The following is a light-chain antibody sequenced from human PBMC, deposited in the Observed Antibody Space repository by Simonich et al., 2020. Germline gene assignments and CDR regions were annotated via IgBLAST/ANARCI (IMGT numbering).Light chain of an antibody. Sequence: DIVMTQTPLSLSVTPGQPASISCKSSQSLLHSDGKTYLYWYLQKPGQSPQLLIYEVSNRVAGVPDRFSGSGAGTDFTLKISRVEAEDVGVYYCMQSIQLPSYTFGQGTKLEIK. CDR2: EVS. J-gene: IGKJ2*01. V-gene: IGKV2D-29*02. CDR3: MQSIQLPSYT. CDR1: QSLLHSDGKTY.